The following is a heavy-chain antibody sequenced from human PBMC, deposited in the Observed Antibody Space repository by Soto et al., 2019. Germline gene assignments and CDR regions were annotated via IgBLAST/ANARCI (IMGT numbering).Heavy chain of an antibody. CDR1: GFTFMTYT. Sequence: GETLTLSCISSGFTFMTYTMNWVRQAPGKGLEWVSSISGRGGTTYYADSVKGRFTISRDISKNTLYLQVNSLGAEDTAIYYCAKVLNSINCYGLCSYPMDVWGQGTTVTVSS. CDR3: AKVLNSINCYGLCSYPMDV. CDR2: ISGRGGTT. D-gene: IGHD2-2*01. J-gene: IGHJ6*02. V-gene: IGHV3-23*01.